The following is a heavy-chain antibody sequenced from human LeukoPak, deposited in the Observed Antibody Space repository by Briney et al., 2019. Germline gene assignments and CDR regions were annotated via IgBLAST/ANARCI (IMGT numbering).Heavy chain of an antibody. J-gene: IGHJ6*03. Sequence: SETLSLTCTVSGGSISSGDYYWSWIRQPPGKGLEWIGYIYYSGSTYYNPSLKSRVTISVDTSKNQFSLKLSSVTAADTAVYYCAGEIFGVVIICRGGYMDVWGKGTTVTVSS. CDR3: AGEIFGVVIICRGGYMDV. V-gene: IGHV4-30-4*08. D-gene: IGHD3-3*01. CDR2: IYYSGST. CDR1: GGSISSGDYY.